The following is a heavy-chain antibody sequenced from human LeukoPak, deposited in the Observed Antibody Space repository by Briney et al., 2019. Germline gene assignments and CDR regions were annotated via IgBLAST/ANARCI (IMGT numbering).Heavy chain of an antibody. D-gene: IGHD2-15*01. CDR1: GFIFSNHA. Sequence: GWPLPLSCPASGFIFSNHAMSWVRPTPGKGLQWVSVISGSGRTTEYADSVTSRFTIYRDNSKNTLSLQMNSLRVEDTAIYYCAKNVVVKRYIDYWGQGTLVTVSS. CDR3: AKNVVVKRYIDY. CDR2: ISGSGRTT. J-gene: IGHJ4*02. V-gene: IGHV3-23*01.